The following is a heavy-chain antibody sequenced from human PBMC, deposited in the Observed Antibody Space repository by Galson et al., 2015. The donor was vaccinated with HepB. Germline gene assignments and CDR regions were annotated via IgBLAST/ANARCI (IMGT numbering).Heavy chain of an antibody. J-gene: IGHJ3*02. CDR1: GFSLSTSGMC. V-gene: IGHV2-70*11. Sequence: PALVKPTQTLTLTCTFSGFSLSTSGMCVNWIRQPPGKTLEWLARIDWDDDKYYSTSLKTRLTISKGTSKNQVVLTMTNLDPVDTATYYCARMGRGTRGINDAFDIWGQGTMVTVSS. D-gene: IGHD3-16*01. CDR2: IDWDDDK. CDR3: ARMGRGTRGINDAFDI.